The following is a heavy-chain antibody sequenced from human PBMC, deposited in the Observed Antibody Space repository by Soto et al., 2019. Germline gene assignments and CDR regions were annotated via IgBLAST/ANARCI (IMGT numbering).Heavy chain of an antibody. CDR3: VRRSYGSESRGDLDY. V-gene: IGHV5-51*03. CDR1: GYSFTTYW. D-gene: IGHD3-10*01. Sequence: EVQLVQSGAEVKKPGESLKISCKASGYSFTTYWIGWVRQKPEEGLEWVGITHPGDSDTRYSPSFQGQVTISADESISTAYLQVSFLTASDTAMYYCVRRSYGSESRGDLDYWGQRTLVTVSS. J-gene: IGHJ4*02. CDR2: THPGDSDT.